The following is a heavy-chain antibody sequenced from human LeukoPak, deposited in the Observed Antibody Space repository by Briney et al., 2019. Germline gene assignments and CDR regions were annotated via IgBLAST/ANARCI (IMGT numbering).Heavy chain of an antibody. Sequence: PSETLSLTCTVSGGSISSYYWSWIRQPPGKGLEWIGYIYTSGSTNYNPSLKSRVTMSVDTSKNQFSLKLSSLTAADTAVYYCARRRSSWYDNWFDPWGQGTLVTVSS. D-gene: IGHD6-13*01. CDR1: GGSISSYY. V-gene: IGHV4-4*09. CDR3: ARRRSSWYDNWFDP. J-gene: IGHJ5*02. CDR2: IYTSGST.